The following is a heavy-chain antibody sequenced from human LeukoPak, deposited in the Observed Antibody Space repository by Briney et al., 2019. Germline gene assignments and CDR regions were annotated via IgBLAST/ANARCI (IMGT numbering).Heavy chain of an antibody. D-gene: IGHD2-15*01. Sequence: PGGSLRLSCAASRFMFSTYWMTWVRQAPGKGPEWVANIKPDGSETYYVDAVKGRFTISRDNTKNLLYLQMNSLRGEDAAVYHCGGFGYEAGVDLWGQGTLVTVSS. CDR2: IKPDGSET. CDR1: RFMFSTYW. V-gene: IGHV3-7*01. CDR3: GGFGYEAGVDL. J-gene: IGHJ4*02.